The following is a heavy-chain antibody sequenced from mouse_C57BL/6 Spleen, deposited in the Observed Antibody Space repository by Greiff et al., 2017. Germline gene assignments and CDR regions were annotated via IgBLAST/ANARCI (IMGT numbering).Heavy chain of an antibody. V-gene: IGHV1-18*01. CDR3: ARKYYSGISEV. D-gene: IGHD1-1*01. CDR2: INPNNGGT. J-gene: IGHJ1*01. Sequence: VQLKESGPELVKPGASVKIPCKASGYTFTDYNMDWVKQSHGKSLEWIGDINPNNGGTIYNQKFKGKATLTVSKSSSTAYMELRSLTSEDTAVYYCARKYYSGISEVWGAGRTVTLSS. CDR1: GYTFTDYN.